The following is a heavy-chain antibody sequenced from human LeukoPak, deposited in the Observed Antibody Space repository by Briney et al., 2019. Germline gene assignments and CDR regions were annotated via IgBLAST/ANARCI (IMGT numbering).Heavy chain of an antibody. CDR1: GVSISSGGYY. CDR2: IYYSGST. J-gene: IGHJ4*02. V-gene: IGHV4-31*03. CDR3: AREGYDSSGYYSIFDY. D-gene: IGHD3-22*01. Sequence: SETLSLTCTVSGVSISSGGYYWGWIRQHPGKGLEWIGYIYYSGSTYYNPSLKSRVTISVDTSKNQFSLKLSSVTAADTAVYYCAREGYDSSGYYSIFDYWGQGTLVTVSS.